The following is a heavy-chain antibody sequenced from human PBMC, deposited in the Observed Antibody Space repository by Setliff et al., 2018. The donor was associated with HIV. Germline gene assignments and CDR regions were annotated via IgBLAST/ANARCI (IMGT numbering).Heavy chain of an antibody. CDR1: GSLNSYY. J-gene: IGHJ4*02. D-gene: IGHD6-13*01. Sequence: SETLSLTCTVSGSLNSYYWSWIRQSPGKGLEWIGYVYYSGNTNYNPSLQSRVTISVDTSKNQFSLKLTSVTAADTAVYYCARGRSNTWYNYFDSWGQGTLVTVSS. CDR3: ARGRSNTWYNYFDS. V-gene: IGHV4-59*01. CDR2: VYYSGNT.